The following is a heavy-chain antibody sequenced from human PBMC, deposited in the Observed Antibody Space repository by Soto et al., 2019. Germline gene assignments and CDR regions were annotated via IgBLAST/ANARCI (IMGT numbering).Heavy chain of an antibody. J-gene: IGHJ4*02. D-gene: IGHD6-19*01. CDR2: INHSGST. CDR3: ARGRGGGQFRSGWYPPGY. V-gene: IGHV4-34*01. CDR1: GGSFSGYY. Sequence: QVQLQQWGAGLLKPSETLSLTCAVYGGSFSGYYWSWIRQPPGKGLEWIGEINHSGSTNYNPSLKSRVTISGETSKNQFSLKLSSVTAADTAVYYCARGRGGGQFRSGWYPPGYWGQGTLVTVSS.